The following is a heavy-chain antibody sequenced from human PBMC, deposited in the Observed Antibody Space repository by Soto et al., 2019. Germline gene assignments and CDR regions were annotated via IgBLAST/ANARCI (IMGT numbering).Heavy chain of an antibody. CDR3: AKDSPSYTTSPFYFDS. Sequence: GSLRLSCAAFGFDFNKYAMTWVRQAPGKGLQWVSSITSNGDSTYYADSVKGRFTTSRDNSKNTLYLQMNSLRADDTAVFYCAKDSPSYTTSPFYFDSWGQGTLVTVSS. D-gene: IGHD2-2*02. CDR2: ITSNGDST. J-gene: IGHJ4*02. CDR1: GFDFNKYA. V-gene: IGHV3-23*01.